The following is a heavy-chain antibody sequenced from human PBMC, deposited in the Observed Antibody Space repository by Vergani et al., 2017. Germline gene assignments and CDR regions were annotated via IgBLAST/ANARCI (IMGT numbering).Heavy chain of an antibody. J-gene: IGHJ5*02. CDR3: ARKESSSWYGGGNWFDP. D-gene: IGHD6-13*01. CDR1: GGSISSYY. V-gene: IGHV4-59*01. Sequence: QVQLQESGPGLVKPSETLSLTCTVSGGSISSYYWSWIRQPPGKGRGWIGYIYYSGSTNYNPSLKGRVTISVYTSKNQFSLKLSSVTAADTAVYYCARKESSSWYGGGNWFDPWGQGTLVTVSS. CDR2: IYYSGST.